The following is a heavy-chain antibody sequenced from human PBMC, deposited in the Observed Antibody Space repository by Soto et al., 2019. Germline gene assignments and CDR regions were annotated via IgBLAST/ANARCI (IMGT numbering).Heavy chain of an antibody. CDR1: GGTFSSYA. Sequence: GASVKVSCKASGGTFSSYAISWVRQAPGQGLEWMGGIIPIFGTANYAQKFQGRVTITADESTSTAYMELSSLRSEDTAVYYCARNPLKLRYFDWPYYFDYWGQGTLVTVSS. CDR3: ARNPLKLRYFDWPYYFDY. D-gene: IGHD3-9*01. V-gene: IGHV1-69*13. CDR2: IIPIFGTA. J-gene: IGHJ4*02.